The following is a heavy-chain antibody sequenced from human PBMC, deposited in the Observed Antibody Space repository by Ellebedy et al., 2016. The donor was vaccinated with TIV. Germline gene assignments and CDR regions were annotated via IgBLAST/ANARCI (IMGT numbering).Heavy chain of an antibody. CDR2: SLHSGGT. V-gene: IGHV4-59*01. CDR3: ARRPSTIFGVTDAFDV. D-gene: IGHD3-3*01. J-gene: IGHJ3*01. Sequence: MPSETLSLTCSVSGGSMSGDYWRWNRQSPGKGLKWLGESLHSGGTVYNPSLKSRVTISVETSKNQSSLNLTSVTAADSAVYYCARRPSTIFGVTDAFDVWGQGTVVTVSS. CDR1: GGSMSGDY.